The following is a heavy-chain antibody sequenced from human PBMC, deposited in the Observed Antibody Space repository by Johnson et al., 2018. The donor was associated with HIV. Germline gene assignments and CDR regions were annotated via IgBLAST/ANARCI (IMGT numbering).Heavy chain of an antibody. V-gene: IGHV3-11*04. CDR3: AKDQGITMIVVVAGAFDI. D-gene: IGHD3-22*01. J-gene: IGHJ3*02. CDR1: GVTFSDYY. Sequence: QVQLVESGGGLVKPGGSLRLSCAASGVTFSDYYMSWIRQAPGKGLEWISYISSGGSTKYYADSVKGRFTISRDNSKNTLYLQMNSLRAEDTAVYYCAKDQGITMIVVVAGAFDIWGQGTMVTVSS. CDR2: ISSGGSTK.